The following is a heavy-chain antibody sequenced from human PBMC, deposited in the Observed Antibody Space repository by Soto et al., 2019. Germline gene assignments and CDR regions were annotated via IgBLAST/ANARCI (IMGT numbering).Heavy chain of an antibody. CDR3: AGCYQLLSMEGWFDP. V-gene: IGHV4-59*01. D-gene: IGHD2-2*01. J-gene: IGHJ5*02. CDR1: GGSISSYY. CDR2: IYYSGST. Sequence: QVQLQESGPGLVKPSETLSLTCTVSGGSISSYYWSWIRQPPGKGLEWIGYIYYSGSTNYNPSLKSRVNISVNTSKTPLAIELSSVPAADTAVYYCAGCYQLLSMEGWFDPWGQGTLVTVSS.